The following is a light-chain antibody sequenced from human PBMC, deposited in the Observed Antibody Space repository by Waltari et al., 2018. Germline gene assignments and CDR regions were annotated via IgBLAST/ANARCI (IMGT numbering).Light chain of an antibody. CDR1: QSGSSN. J-gene: IGKJ4*01. Sequence: EIVMTQSPATLSVSPGERATLSCRASQSGSSNLSWYQQQPGQAPRLLIYGASTRATGSPARFSGSGSGTEFTLTISSLQSEDFAVYYCQQYNNWPPLTFGGGTKVEIK. V-gene: IGKV3-15*01. CDR2: GAS. CDR3: QQYNNWPPLT.